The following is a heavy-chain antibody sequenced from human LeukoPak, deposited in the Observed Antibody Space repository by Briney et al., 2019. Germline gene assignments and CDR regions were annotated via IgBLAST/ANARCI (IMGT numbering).Heavy chain of an antibody. CDR1: GGTFSSYA. V-gene: IGHV1-69*04. Sequence: SVKVSCKASGGTFSSYAISWVRQPPGQGLEWMGRIIPILGIANYAQKFQGRVTITADKSTSTAYMELSSLRSEDTAVYYCARDLGRRYCSSTSCYRPQNWFDPWGQGTLVTVSS. CDR2: IIPILGIA. J-gene: IGHJ5*02. D-gene: IGHD2-2*01. CDR3: ARDLGRRYCSSTSCYRPQNWFDP.